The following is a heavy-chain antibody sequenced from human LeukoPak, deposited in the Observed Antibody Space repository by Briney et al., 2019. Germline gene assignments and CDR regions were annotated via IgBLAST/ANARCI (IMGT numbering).Heavy chain of an antibody. V-gene: IGHV3-30*02. CDR1: GFTFSSYG. D-gene: IGHD3-9*01. J-gene: IGHJ4*02. CDR3: ARASYDILTGLDY. CDR2: IRYDGSNK. Sequence: PGGSLRLSCAASGFTFSSYGMHWVRQAPGKGLEWVAFIRYDGSNKYYADSVKGRFTISRDNSKNTLYLQMNSLRAEDTAVYYCARASYDILTGLDYWGQGTLVTVSS.